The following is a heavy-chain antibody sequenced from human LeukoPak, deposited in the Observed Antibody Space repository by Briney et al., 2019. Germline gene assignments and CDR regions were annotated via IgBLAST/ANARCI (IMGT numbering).Heavy chain of an antibody. J-gene: IGHJ4*02. CDR3: ARGIDSSSWYVYLRKFDY. CDR1: GYTFTSYA. V-gene: IGHV7-4-1*02. D-gene: IGHD6-13*01. Sequence: GASVKVSCKASGYTFTSYAMNWVRQAPGQGLEWMGWINTNTGNPTYAQGFTGRFVFSLDTSVSTAYLQISSLKAEDTAVYYCARGIDSSSWYVYLRKFDYWGQGTLVTVSS. CDR2: INTNTGNP.